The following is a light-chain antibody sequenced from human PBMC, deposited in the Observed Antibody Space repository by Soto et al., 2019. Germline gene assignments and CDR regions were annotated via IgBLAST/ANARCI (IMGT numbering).Light chain of an antibody. V-gene: IGKV3-15*01. J-gene: IGKJ1*01. CDR1: QSVSSK. CDR2: AAS. CDR3: QQYGSSPPWT. Sequence: EIVMTQSPATLSVSPGERATLSCRASQSVSSKLAWYQQKPGQPPRLLIYAASTRATGIPVRFSGSGSGTEFTLTISSLQSEDFAVYYCQQYGSSPPWTFGQGTKVEIK.